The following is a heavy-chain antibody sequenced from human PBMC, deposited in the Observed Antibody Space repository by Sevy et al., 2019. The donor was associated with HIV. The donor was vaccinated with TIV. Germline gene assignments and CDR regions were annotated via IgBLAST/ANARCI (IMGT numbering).Heavy chain of an antibody. D-gene: IGHD1-7*01. CDR1: GFTFSNYA. J-gene: IGHJ4*02. Sequence: GGSLRLSCAASGFTFSNYAIHWVRQAPGKGLEWVAVISYDGSIKYYADSVRGRFTISRDNSKNTLYLQMNSLRPEDTTMYFCAKDQGRLLELDYWGQGTLVTVSS. CDR2: ISYDGSIK. V-gene: IGHV3-30*04. CDR3: AKDQGRLLELDY.